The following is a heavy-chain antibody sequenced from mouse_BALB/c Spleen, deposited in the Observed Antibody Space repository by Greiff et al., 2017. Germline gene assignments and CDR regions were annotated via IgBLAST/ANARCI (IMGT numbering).Heavy chain of an antibody. V-gene: IGHV5-12-1*01. D-gene: IGHD3-1*01. CDR2: ISSGGGST. J-gene: IGHJ2*01. Sequence: EVMLVESGGGLVKPGGSLKLSCAASGFAFSSYDMSWVRQTPEKRLEWVAYISSGGGSTYYPDTVKGRFTISRDNAKNTLYLQMSSLKSEDTAMYYCARHTARATGFDYWGQGTTLTVSS. CDR1: GFAFSSYD. CDR3: ARHTARATGFDY.